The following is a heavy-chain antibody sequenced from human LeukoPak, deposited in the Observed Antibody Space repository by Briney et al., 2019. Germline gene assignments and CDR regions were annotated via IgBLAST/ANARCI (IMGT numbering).Heavy chain of an antibody. D-gene: IGHD3-9*01. CDR3: ARVYDILTGYPQGGFDP. Sequence: HSETLSLTCTVSGGSISSYYWSWIRQPAGKGLEWIGRIYTSGSTNYNPSLKSRVTMSVDTSKNQFSLKLSSVTAADTAVYYCARVYDILTGYPQGGFDPWGQGPLVTVSS. J-gene: IGHJ5*02. V-gene: IGHV4-4*07. CDR2: IYTSGST. CDR1: GGSISSYY.